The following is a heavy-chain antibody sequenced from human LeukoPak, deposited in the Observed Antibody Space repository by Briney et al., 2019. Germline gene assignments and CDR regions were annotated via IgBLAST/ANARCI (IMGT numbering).Heavy chain of an antibody. CDR1: GIIFSSDA. D-gene: IGHD2-15*01. V-gene: IGHV3-23*01. Sequence: GGSLRLSCAASGIIFSSDAMSWVRQVPGKGLEWVSLITKCGDTSYYADSVKGRFTISRDNSKNTLYLQMDSLRAEDTAVYYCAKALKSVVVVAAGADYWGQGTLVTVSS. CDR3: AKALKSVVVVAAGADY. J-gene: IGHJ4*02. CDR2: ITKCGDTS.